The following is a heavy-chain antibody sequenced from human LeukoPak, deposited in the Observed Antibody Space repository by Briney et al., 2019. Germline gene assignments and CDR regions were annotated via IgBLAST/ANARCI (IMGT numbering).Heavy chain of an antibody. CDR1: GGSFSGYY. CDR3: ARRQRYFDWLRKSYNWFDP. D-gene: IGHD3-9*01. J-gene: IGHJ5*02. Sequence: SETLSLTCAVYGGSFSGYYWSWIRQPPGKGLEWIGEINHSGSTNYNPSLKSRVTILVDTSKNQFSLKLSSVTAADTAVYYCARRQRYFDWLRKSYNWFDPWGQGTLVTVSS. CDR2: INHSGST. V-gene: IGHV4-34*01.